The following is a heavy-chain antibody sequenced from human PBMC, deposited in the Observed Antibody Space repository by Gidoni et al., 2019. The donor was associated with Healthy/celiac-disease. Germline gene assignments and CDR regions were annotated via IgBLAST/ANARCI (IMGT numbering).Heavy chain of an antibody. V-gene: IGHV6-1*01. CDR1: GASVSSNSAA. CDR3: ARDLTYYDFWSGNSAPFYGMDV. CDR2: TYYRSKWYN. D-gene: IGHD3-3*01. J-gene: IGHJ6*02. Sequence: QVQLQQSGPGLVQPSQTLSLTCAISGASVSSNSAAWHWISQSPSIGLEWLGRTYYRSKWYNDYEVSVKSRITINPDTSKNHFSLQLNSVTPEDTAVYYCARDLTYYDFWSGNSAPFYGMDVWGQGTTVTVSS.